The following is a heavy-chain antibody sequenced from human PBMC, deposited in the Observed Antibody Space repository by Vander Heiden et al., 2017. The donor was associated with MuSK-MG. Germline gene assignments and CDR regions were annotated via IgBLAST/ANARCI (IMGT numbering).Heavy chain of an antibody. J-gene: IGHJ3*01. CDR1: GFTFRDSW. CDR3: VRDGLRHASDV. CDR2: IKQDGSEK. Sequence: EVQLVESGGGLVQPGGSLRVSCVASGFTFRDSWMKWVRQAPGKGLEWVAKIKQDGSEKNYVDSVKGRFTISRDNAKNSLYLQMNSLRAEDTAMYYCVRDGLRHASDVWGQGTMVTVSS. V-gene: IGHV3-7*01.